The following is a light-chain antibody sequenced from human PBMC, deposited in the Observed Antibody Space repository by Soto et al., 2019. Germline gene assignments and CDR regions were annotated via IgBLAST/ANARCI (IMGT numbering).Light chain of an antibody. Sequence: CVLTQPASVSGSPGQSITISCTGTSSDVGGYNYVSWYQQHPGKAPKLMIYDVSNRPSGVSNRFSGSKSGNTASLTISGLQAEDEADYYCSSYTSSSTLVFGTGTKVTGL. J-gene: IGLJ1*01. CDR2: DVS. V-gene: IGLV2-14*01. CDR1: SSDVGGYNY. CDR3: SSYTSSSTLV.